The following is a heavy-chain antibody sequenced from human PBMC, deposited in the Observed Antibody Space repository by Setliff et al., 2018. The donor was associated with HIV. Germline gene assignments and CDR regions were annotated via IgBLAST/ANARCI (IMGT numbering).Heavy chain of an antibody. J-gene: IGHJ4*02. CDR1: GASLTRGYYY. CDR3: ARLWAYYDSSGRTAFDI. V-gene: IGHV4-61*02. CDR2: IYTTGST. Sequence: KPSETLSLTCTVSGASLTRGYYYWSWIRQPAGKGLEWIGRIYTTGSTNYNSSLQSRVTISADTSRNHFSLRLGSVTAADTAVYYCARLWAYYDSSGRTAFDIWGPGTLVTVS. D-gene: IGHD3-22*01.